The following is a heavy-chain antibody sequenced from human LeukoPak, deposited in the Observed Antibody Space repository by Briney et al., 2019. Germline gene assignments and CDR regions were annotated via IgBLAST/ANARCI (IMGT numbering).Heavy chain of an antibody. CDR2: IYTSGST. Sequence: PSETLSLTCTVSGGSISSYYWSWIRQPPGKGPEWIGRIYTSGSTNYNPSLKSRVTMSVDTSKNQFSLKLSSVTAADTAVYYCARDYYDSSGYSRDRFDPWGQGTLVTVSS. CDR1: GGSISSYY. CDR3: ARDYYDSSGYSRDRFDP. J-gene: IGHJ5*02. D-gene: IGHD3-22*01. V-gene: IGHV4-4*07.